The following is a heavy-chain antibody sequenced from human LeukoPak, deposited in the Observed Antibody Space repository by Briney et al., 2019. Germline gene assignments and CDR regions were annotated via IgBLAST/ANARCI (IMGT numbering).Heavy chain of an antibody. CDR2: IWYDGSNK. V-gene: IGHV3-33*08. J-gene: IGHJ6*02. Sequence: GGSLRLSCAPSGFTFSNYAMGWVRQAPGKGLEWVAVIWYDGSNKYYADSVKGRFTISRDNSKNTLYLQMNSLRAEDTAVYYCARELVFYYYYGMDVWGQGTTVTVSS. D-gene: IGHD6-13*01. CDR3: ARELVFYYYYGMDV. CDR1: GFTFSNYA.